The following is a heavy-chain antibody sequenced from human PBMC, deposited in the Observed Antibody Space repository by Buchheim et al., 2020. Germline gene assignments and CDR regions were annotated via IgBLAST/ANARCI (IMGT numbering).Heavy chain of an antibody. Sequence: ELQLVDSGGGLVQPGGSVRLSCAASGFTFSSYEMNWVRQAPGKGLDGVSFIRSSGRNIYYADSVKGRFTLSRDNAKHSLYLQMNSLRAEDTAVYYCARWADYDFWSGTHYGMDVWGQGTT. CDR2: IRSSGRNI. CDR1: GFTFSSYE. V-gene: IGHV3-48*03. CDR3: ARWADYDFWSGTHYGMDV. J-gene: IGHJ6*02. D-gene: IGHD3-3*01.